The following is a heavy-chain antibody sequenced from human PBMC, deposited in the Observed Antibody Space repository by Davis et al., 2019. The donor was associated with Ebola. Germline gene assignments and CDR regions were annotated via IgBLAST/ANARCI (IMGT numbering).Heavy chain of an antibody. Sequence: GESLKISCKGSEYRFANYWIGWVRQKPGKGLEWMGMIYPSDSDTRYSPSFQGQVIISADESISTAYLQWNTLQASDTAVYYCAKLRREGALFYFDYWGQGTLVTVSS. CDR1: EYRFANYW. CDR3: AKLRREGALFYFDY. V-gene: IGHV5-51*01. D-gene: IGHD1-26*01. CDR2: IYPSDSDT. J-gene: IGHJ4*02.